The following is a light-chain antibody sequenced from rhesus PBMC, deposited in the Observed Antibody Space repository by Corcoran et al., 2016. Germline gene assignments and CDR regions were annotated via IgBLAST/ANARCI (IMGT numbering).Light chain of an antibody. CDR1: QGITND. Sequence: DIQMTQSPSSLSAFVGDRVTITCRASQGITNDLAWYQQKPGETPKLLIYEASSLHSGIPSRFSGRGSGTDFTLTISILQPEDVATYYCQHYYSTPFTFGPGTKLDIK. CDR2: EAS. J-gene: IGKJ3*01. CDR3: QHYYSTPFT. V-gene: IGKV1-25*01.